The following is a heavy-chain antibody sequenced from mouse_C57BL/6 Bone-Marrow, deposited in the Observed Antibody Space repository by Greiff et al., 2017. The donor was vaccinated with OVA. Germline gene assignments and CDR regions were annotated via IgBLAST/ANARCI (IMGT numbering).Heavy chain of an antibody. V-gene: IGHV1-15*01. D-gene: IGHD2-3*01. J-gene: IGHJ1*03. CDR1: GYTFTDYE. CDR2: IDPETGGT. Sequence: QVQLQQSGAELVRPGASVTLSCKASGYTFTDYEMHWVKQTPVHGLEWIGAIDPETGGTASNQKFKGKSILTADKSSSTAYMELRSLTSEDSAVYYCTRRWLLLWYFDVWGTGTTVTVSS. CDR3: TRRWLLLWYFDV.